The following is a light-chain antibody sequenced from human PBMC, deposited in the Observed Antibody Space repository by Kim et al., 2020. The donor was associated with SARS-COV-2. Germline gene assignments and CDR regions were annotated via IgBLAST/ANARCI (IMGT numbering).Light chain of an antibody. Sequence: PAKLTGPLSSGNSIYAMAGHQQQPEKGPRYLMKLNSGGSHIKGDGIPDLFSGSSSGAERYLTISSLQSEDEADYYCQTWGIGSWVFGGGTKLTVL. CDR1: SGNSIYA. J-gene: IGLJ3*02. V-gene: IGLV4-69*01. CDR3: QTWGIGSWV. CDR2: LNSGGSH.